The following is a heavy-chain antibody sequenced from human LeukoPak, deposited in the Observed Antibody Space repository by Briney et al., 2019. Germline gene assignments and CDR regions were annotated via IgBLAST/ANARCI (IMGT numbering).Heavy chain of an antibody. CDR1: GDSVSSNSAA. D-gene: IGHD5-24*01. V-gene: IGHV6-1*01. J-gene: IGHJ3*02. CDR2: TYYRSKWYN. CDR3: ARGGQGDGYSADEAFDI. Sequence: SQTLSLTCAISGDSVSSNSAAWNWIRQSPSTGLEWLGRTYYRSKWYNDYAGSVKSRITINPDTSKNQFTLQVNSVTPEDTAVYYCARGGQGDGYSADEAFDIWGQGTMVTVSS.